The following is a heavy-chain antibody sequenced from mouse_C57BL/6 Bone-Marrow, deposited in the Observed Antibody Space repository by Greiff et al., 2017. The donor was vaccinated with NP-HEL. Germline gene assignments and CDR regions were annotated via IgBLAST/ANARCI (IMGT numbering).Heavy chain of an antibody. V-gene: IGHV14-1*01. Sequence: EVQLQQSGAELVRPGASVKLSCTASGFNIKDYYMHWVKQRPEQGLEWIGRIDPEDGDTEYAPKFQGKATMTADTSSNTAYLQLSSLTSEDTAVYYCTFIYYDYGFAYGGQGTLVTVSA. CDR3: TFIYYDYGFAY. J-gene: IGHJ3*01. CDR2: IDPEDGDT. D-gene: IGHD2-4*01. CDR1: GFNIKDYY.